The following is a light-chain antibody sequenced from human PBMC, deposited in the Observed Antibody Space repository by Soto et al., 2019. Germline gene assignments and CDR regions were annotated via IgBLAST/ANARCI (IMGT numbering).Light chain of an antibody. V-gene: IGLV2-14*01. CDR3: SSYTSISTYV. CDR2: DVS. J-gene: IGLJ1*01. Sequence: QSVLTQPASVSGSPGQSITISCTGTSSDVGGYNYVSWYQQHPGKAPKLMIYDVSNRPSGVSNRCSGSKSGNTASLSISGRQAEVLADYYCSSYTSISTYVFGTGTKVTDL. CDR1: SSDVGGYNY.